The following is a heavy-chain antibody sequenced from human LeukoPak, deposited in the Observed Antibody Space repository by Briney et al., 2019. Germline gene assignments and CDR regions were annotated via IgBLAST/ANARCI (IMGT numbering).Heavy chain of an antibody. Sequence: GESLKISCKGSGYSFTSYWISWVRQMPGKGLEWGGRIDPSDSYTNYSPSFQGHVTISADKSISTAYLQWSSLKASDTAMYYCARHADCSSTSCYVDFDYWGQGTLVTVSS. D-gene: IGHD2-2*01. CDR1: GYSFTSYW. CDR2: IDPSDSYT. V-gene: IGHV5-10-1*01. J-gene: IGHJ4*02. CDR3: ARHADCSSTSCYVDFDY.